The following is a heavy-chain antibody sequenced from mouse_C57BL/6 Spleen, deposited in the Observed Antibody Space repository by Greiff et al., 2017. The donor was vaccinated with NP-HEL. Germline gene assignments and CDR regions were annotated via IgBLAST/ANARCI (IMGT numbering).Heavy chain of an antibody. V-gene: IGHV5-4*03. CDR1: GFTFSSYA. CDR3: ARAPYYDYDGYYFDY. J-gene: IGHJ2*01. D-gene: IGHD2-4*01. Sequence: EVMLVESGGGLVKPGGSLKLSCAASGFTFSSYAMSWVRQTPEKRLEWVATISDGGSYTYYPDNVKGRFTISRDNAKNNLYLQMSHLKSEDTAMYYCARAPYYDYDGYYFDYWGQGTTLTVSS. CDR2: ISDGGSYT.